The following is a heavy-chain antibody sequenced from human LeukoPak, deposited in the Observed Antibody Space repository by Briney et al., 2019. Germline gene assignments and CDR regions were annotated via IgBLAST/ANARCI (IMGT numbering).Heavy chain of an antibody. D-gene: IGHD2-8*01. Sequence: NAGGSLRLSCAASGFTFSSYSLNWVRQPPGKGLEWLGEINHSGSTNYNPSLKSRVTISVDTSKNQLSLKLSSVTAADTAVYYCARLNLLGYCTNLVCPGGGVPFDYWGQGTLVTVSS. J-gene: IGHJ4*02. CDR3: ARLNLLGYCTNLVCPGGGVPFDY. CDR2: INHSGST. CDR1: GFTFSSYS. V-gene: IGHV4-34*01.